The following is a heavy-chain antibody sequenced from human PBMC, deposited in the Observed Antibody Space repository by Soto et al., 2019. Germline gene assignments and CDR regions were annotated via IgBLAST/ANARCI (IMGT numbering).Heavy chain of an antibody. V-gene: IGHV4-59*01. D-gene: IGHD6-19*01. CDR2: IYYTGNT. Sequence: SETLSLTCTVSGGSISSSFWSWIRQPPGKALEWIGYIYYTGNTNYNPSLKSRVAISVDTSKSQFSLKLTSVTAADTAVYYCAREAIAVAGSFDPWGPGTVVTVSS. J-gene: IGHJ5*02. CDR3: AREAIAVAGSFDP. CDR1: GGSISSSF.